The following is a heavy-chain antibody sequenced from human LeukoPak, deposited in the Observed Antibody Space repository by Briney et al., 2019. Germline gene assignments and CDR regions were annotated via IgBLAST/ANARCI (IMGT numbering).Heavy chain of an antibody. D-gene: IGHD3-22*01. CDR1: GFTFSSYA. V-gene: IGHV3-23*01. CDR3: ARDNYDSSTPYYFDY. Sequence: GGSLRLSCAASGFTFSSYAMSWVRQAPGKGLEWVSAISGSGGSTYYADSVKGRFTISRDNAKNTLYLQMNSLRAEDTAVYYCARDNYDSSTPYYFDYWGQGTLVTVSS. J-gene: IGHJ4*02. CDR2: ISGSGGST.